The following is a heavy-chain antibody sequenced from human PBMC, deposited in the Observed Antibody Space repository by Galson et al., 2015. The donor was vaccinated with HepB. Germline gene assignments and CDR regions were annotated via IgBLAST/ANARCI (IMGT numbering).Heavy chain of an antibody. CDR1: GFTFSNCD. CDR3: VKWARPGYGYFSEGFDF. V-gene: IGHV3-23*01. Sequence: SLRLSCAASGFTFSNCDMSWVRQAPGKGLEWVSAISDGGDDTYYADSVRGRFTISRDNFKNTLYLQMNSLRAEDTAAYYCVKWARPGYGYFSEGFDFWGQGTLVTVSS. J-gene: IGHJ3*01. D-gene: IGHD2-2*03. CDR2: ISDGGDDT.